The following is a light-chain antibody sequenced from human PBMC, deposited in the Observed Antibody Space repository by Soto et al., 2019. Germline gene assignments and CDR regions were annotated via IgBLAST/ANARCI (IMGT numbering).Light chain of an antibody. CDR3: TSWTTSTTMI. CDR2: DVN. CDR1: SSDIGAYNF. Sequence: QSALTQPASVSGSPGQSITISCTGTSSDIGAYNFVSWYQQHPGKAPKLMLYDVNIRPSGVSNRFSGSKSGNTASLTISGLQGEDEAEYYCTSWTTSTTMIFGGGTKVTVL. V-gene: IGLV2-14*03. J-gene: IGLJ2*01.